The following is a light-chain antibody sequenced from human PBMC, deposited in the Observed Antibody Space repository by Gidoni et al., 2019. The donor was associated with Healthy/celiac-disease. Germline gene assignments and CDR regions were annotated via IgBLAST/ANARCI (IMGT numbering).Light chain of an antibody. CDR2: GAS. CDR3: QQYNNWPLT. J-gene: IGKJ4*01. V-gene: IGKV3-15*01. CDR1: QSVSSN. Sequence: EIVMTQSPATLSVSPGERATLSCRASQSVSSNLAWYQQKPGQAPRLLIYGASTRATSIPARFSCSGSGTEFTLTISSLQSEDFAVYYCQQYNNWPLTFGGGTKVEIK.